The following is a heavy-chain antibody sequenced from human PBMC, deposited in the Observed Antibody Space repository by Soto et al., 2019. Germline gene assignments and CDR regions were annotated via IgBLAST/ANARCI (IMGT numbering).Heavy chain of an antibody. CDR3: AKDRKWLGRGRDC. CDR1: GFTFRNYY. J-gene: IGHJ4*02. Sequence: PGGSLRLSCAASGFTFRNYYMSWIRQAPGKGLEWVSDISSSGSTTYYADSVKGRFTISRENCKNTLQRKRCSLRVEGTAVYYCAKDRKWLGRGRDCWGKGTLVAVS. D-gene: IGHD6-19*01. V-gene: IGHV3-23*01. CDR2: ISSSGSTT.